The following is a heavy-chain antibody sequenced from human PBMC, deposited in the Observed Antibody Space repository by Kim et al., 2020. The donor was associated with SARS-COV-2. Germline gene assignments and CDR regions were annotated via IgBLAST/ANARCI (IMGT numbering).Heavy chain of an antibody. J-gene: IGHJ6*02. V-gene: IGHV1-2*04. CDR3: ARGQLYYYGSGTSRMDYYYGMDV. CDR2: INPNSGGT. CDR1: GYTFTGYY. D-gene: IGHD3-10*01. Sequence: ASVKVSCKASGYTFTGYYMHWVRQAPGQGLEWMGWINPNSGGTNYAQKFQGWVTMTRDTSISTAYMELSRLRSDDTAVYYCARGQLYYYGSGTSRMDYYYGMDVWGQGTTGTVSS.